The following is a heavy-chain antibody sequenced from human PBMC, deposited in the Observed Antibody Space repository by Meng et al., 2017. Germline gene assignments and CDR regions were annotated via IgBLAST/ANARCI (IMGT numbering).Heavy chain of an antibody. Sequence: SVKVSCKASGGTFSSYAISWVRQAPGQGLEWMGGIIPIFGTANYAQKFQGRVTITADKSTSTAYMELSSLRSEDMAVYYCAGPHRHIVVVPAAMRGGDYYYYGMDVWGQGTTVTVSS. J-gene: IGHJ6*02. D-gene: IGHD2-2*01. V-gene: IGHV1-69*06. CDR3: AGPHRHIVVVPAAMRGGDYYYYGMDV. CDR1: GGTFSSYA. CDR2: IIPIFGTA.